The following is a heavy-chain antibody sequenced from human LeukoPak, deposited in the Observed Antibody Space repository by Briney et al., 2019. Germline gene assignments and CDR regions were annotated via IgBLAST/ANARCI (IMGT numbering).Heavy chain of an antibody. J-gene: IGHJ4*02. CDR1: GFTFSSYW. CDR3: ASPYSGSYYGFDY. V-gene: IGHV3-74*01. CDR2: INSDGYNT. Sequence: GGSLRLSCAASGFTFSSYWMHWVRQAPGKGLVWVSRINSDGYNTSYADSVKGRFTISRDNAKNTLYLQMNSLRAEDTAVYYCASPYSGSYYGFDYWGQGTLVTVSS. D-gene: IGHD1-26*01.